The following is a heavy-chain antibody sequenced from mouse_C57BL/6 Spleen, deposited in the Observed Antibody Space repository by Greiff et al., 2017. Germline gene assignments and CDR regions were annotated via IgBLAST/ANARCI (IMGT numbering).Heavy chain of an antibody. V-gene: IGHV5-9*01. Sequence: EVQRVESGGGLVKPGGSLKLSCAASGFTFSSYTMSWVRQTPEKRLEWVATISGGGGNTYYPDSVKGRFTISRDNAKNTLYLQMSSLRSEDTALYNCARQGYYGYFDVWGTGTTVTVSS. CDR1: GFTFSSYT. CDR3: ARQGYYGYFDV. J-gene: IGHJ1*03. CDR2: ISGGGGNT.